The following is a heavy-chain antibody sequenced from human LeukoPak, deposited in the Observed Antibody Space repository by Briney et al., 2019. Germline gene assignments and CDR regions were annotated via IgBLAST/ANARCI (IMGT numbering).Heavy chain of an antibody. CDR3: ASSRWELRLDY. J-gene: IGHJ4*02. CDR2: ISSSSSYI. Sequence: GGSLRLSCAASGFAFSSYWMSWVRQAPGKGLEWVSSISSSSSYIYYADSVKGRFTISRDNAKNSLYLQMNSLRAEDTAVYYCASSRWELRLDYWGQGTLVTVSS. V-gene: IGHV3-21*01. CDR1: GFAFSSYW. D-gene: IGHD1-26*01.